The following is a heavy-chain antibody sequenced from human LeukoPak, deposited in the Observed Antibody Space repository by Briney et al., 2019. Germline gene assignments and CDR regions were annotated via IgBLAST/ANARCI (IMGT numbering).Heavy chain of an antibody. V-gene: IGHV3-7*05. D-gene: IGHD5-18*01. Sequence: PGGSLRLSCAASGFTFSNYCMRWVRQAPGKGLEWVAHIKQDGSETYYVDSVKGRFTISRDNTKNSLYFQMNNLRAEDTAVYYCARNSSYCLVWGQGTLVTVSS. CDR2: IKQDGSET. J-gene: IGHJ4*02. CDR3: ARNSSYCLV. CDR1: GFTFSNYC.